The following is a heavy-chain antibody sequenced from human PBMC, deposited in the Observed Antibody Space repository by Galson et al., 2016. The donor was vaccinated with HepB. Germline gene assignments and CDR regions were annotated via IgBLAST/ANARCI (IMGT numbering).Heavy chain of an antibody. CDR3: AKMALTFGVFVVNRRLDF. D-gene: IGHD3-16*02. CDR1: GFTFSTSG. V-gene: IGHV3-30*18. Sequence: SLRLSCAASGFTFSTSGMHWVRQSPGKGLEWVALISFDGDIKSYAASVKGRFTISRDNSKNTVYLQMNSLRAEDTAVYYCAKMALTFGVFVVNRRLDFWGQGTLVTVSS. J-gene: IGHJ4*02. CDR2: ISFDGDIK.